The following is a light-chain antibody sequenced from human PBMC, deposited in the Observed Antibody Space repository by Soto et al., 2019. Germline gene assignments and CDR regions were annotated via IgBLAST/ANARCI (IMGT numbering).Light chain of an antibody. CDR2: KAS. Sequence: DIPMTQSPSTLSGSVGDRVTITCRASQTISSWLAWYQQKPGKAPKLLIYKASTLKRGVPSRFSGSGSGTECTLTISSLQPDDFATYYFQHYNSYSEAFGQGTKVELK. CDR3: QHYNSYSEA. V-gene: IGKV1-5*03. CDR1: QTISSW. J-gene: IGKJ1*01.